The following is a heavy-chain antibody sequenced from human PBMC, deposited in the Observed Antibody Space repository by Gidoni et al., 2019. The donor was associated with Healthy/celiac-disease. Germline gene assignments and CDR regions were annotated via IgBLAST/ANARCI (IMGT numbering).Heavy chain of an antibody. J-gene: IGHJ4*02. CDR2: ISAYNGKT. Sequence: QVQLVQSGAEVKKPGASVTVSCKAYGYTFTSEGIRWVRQAPGKGLEWMGWISAYNGKTNYAKKIQGRVTMTTDKSTNTAYMELRSLGSDDTAVYYCARGVGAAAGNWGQGTLVTVSS. D-gene: IGHD6-13*01. V-gene: IGHV1-18*01. CDR3: ARGVGAAAGN. CDR1: GYTFTSEG.